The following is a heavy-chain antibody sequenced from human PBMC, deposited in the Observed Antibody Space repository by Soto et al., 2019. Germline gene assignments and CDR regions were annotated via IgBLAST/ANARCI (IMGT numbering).Heavy chain of an antibody. CDR3: ARDREQWLVGYYFDY. CDR2: IWYDGSNI. V-gene: IGHV3-33*01. CDR1: GFTFSRYG. Sequence: QVQLVESGGGVVQPGRSLRLSCAASGFTFSRYGMHWVRQAPGRGLEWVAVIWYDGSNIYYADSVKGRFTISRDNSKDTLDLQMNSLRAEDKAVYYCARDREQWLVGYYFDYWGQGTLVTVSS. D-gene: IGHD6-19*01. J-gene: IGHJ4*02.